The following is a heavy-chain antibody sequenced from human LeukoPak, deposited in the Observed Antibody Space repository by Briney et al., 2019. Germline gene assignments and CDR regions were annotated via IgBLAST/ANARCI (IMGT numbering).Heavy chain of an antibody. CDR2: IKQDGSEK. V-gene: IGHV3-7*01. J-gene: IGHJ6*03. CDR3: ARVNTMIVVVTNYYYYYYMDV. D-gene: IGHD3-22*01. CDR1: GFTFSSDW. Sequence: GGSLRLSCAASGFTFSSDWMSWVRQAPGKGLEWVANIKQDGSEKYYVDSVKGRFTISRDNAKNSLYLQMNSLRAEDTAVYYCARVNTMIVVVTNYYYYYYMDVWGKGTTVTVSS.